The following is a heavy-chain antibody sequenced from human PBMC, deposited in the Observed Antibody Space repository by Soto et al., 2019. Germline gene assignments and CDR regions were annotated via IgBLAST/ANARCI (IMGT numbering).Heavy chain of an antibody. CDR1: GFTFGDYA. D-gene: IGHD2-15*01. J-gene: IGHJ4*02. Sequence: EVQLVESGGGLVQPGRSLRLSCVGSGFTFGDYAMHWARQTPGKGLEWVSGISWNSGTIAYADSVKGRFTISRDNAKNPLYLQMNSSRDADTALYYCVKDSGGYCRGGGCYLDYWGQGTLVSVSS. V-gene: IGHV3-9*01. CDR3: VKDSGGYCRGGGCYLDY. CDR2: ISWNSGTI.